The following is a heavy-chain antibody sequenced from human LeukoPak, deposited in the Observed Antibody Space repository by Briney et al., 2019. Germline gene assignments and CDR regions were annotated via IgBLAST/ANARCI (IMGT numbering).Heavy chain of an antibody. CDR2: IYSSGRN. V-gene: IGHV4-4*07. CDR3: ARAPAGCGGTCSFDY. Sequence: PSETLSLTCTVSGASMSNSFWSWIRQPAGKGLEWIGRIYSSGRNKYNPSLKSRLTLSIDTSNNQFSLKLTSVTAADTASYYCARAPAGCGGTCSFDYWGQGTLVTVSS. J-gene: IGHJ4*02. CDR1: GASMSNSF. D-gene: IGHD2-15*01.